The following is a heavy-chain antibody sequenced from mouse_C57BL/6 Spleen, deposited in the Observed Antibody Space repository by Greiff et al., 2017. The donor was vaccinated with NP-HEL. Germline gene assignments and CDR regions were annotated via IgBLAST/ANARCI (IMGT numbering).Heavy chain of an antibody. CDR1: GYTFTSYG. Sequence: SGAELARPGASVKLSCKASGYTFTSYGISWVKQRTGQGLEWIGEIYPRSGNTYYTEKFKGKAPLTADKSSSPAYMELRSLTSEDSSVYFCARWDTTVPDYVDYWGQGTTRTVSS. J-gene: IGHJ2*01. CDR3: ARWDTTVPDYVDY. D-gene: IGHD1-1*01. CDR2: IYPRSGNT. V-gene: IGHV1-81*01.